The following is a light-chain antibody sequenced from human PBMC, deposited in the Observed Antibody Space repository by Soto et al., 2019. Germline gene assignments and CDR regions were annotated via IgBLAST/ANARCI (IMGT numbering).Light chain of an antibody. CDR1: QSISSNY. Sequence: EIVLTQSPGTLSLSPGERATLSCWASQSISSNYLAWYQQKPGQPPRLLISGSSIRATGIPKRFSGSASGTNFTLTMSSLEPEDFAVFYCQQYGSSPFTFARGTKVDFK. V-gene: IGKV3-20*01. J-gene: IGKJ3*01. CDR2: GSS. CDR3: QQYGSSPFT.